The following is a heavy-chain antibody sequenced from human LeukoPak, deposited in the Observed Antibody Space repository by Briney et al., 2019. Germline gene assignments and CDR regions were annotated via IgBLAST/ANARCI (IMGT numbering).Heavy chain of an antibody. D-gene: IGHD6-13*01. Sequence: PGGSLRLSCAASGFTFSSYGMHWVRQAPGEGLEWMAVISRDGTDKYYADSVRGRLTISRDNSQSTLYLHMNSLSTEDTALYYCARAIRAPGTPENAFDLWGQGTMVTVSS. V-gene: IGHV3-30*19. CDR1: GFTFSSYG. J-gene: IGHJ3*01. CDR3: ARAIRAPGTPENAFDL. CDR2: ISRDGTDK.